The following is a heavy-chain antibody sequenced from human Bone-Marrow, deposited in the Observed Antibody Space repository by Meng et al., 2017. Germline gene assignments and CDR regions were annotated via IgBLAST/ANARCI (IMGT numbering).Heavy chain of an antibody. CDR2: IIPIFGTA. CDR1: GGTFSSYA. D-gene: IGHD6-19*01. V-gene: IGHV1-69*13. CDR3: AKALEQWLVTSDAFDI. J-gene: IGHJ3*02. Sequence: SVKVSCKASGGTFSSYAISWVRQAPGQGLEWMGGIIPIFGTANYAQKFQGRVTITADESTSTAYMELSSLGSEDTAVYYCAKALEQWLVTSDAFDIWGQGTMVTVSS.